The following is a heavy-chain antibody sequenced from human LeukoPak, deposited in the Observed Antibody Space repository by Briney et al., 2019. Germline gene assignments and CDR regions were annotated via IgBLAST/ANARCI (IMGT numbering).Heavy chain of an antibody. Sequence: KPSETPSLTCAVSGYSISSGYYWGWIRQPPGKGPEWIGSIYHSGGTYYNPSLKSRVTISVDTSKNQFSLKLSSVTAADTAVYYCARKEGSIAARIDYWGQGTLVTVSS. J-gene: IGHJ4*02. CDR3: ARKEGSIAARIDY. V-gene: IGHV4-38-2*01. D-gene: IGHD6-6*01. CDR1: GYSISSGYY. CDR2: IYHSGGT.